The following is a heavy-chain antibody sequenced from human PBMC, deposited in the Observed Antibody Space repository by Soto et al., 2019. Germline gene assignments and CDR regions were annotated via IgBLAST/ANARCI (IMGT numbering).Heavy chain of an antibody. Sequence: GGSLRLSCAASGFTFSSYWMHWVRQAPGKGLVWVSRINSDGSSTSYADSVKGRFTISRDNAKNTLYLQMNSLRAEDMAVYYCARETETYYYYYYGMDVWGQGTTVTVSS. CDR2: INSDGSST. CDR3: ARETETYYYYYYGMDV. V-gene: IGHV3-74*01. CDR1: GFTFSSYW. J-gene: IGHJ6*02.